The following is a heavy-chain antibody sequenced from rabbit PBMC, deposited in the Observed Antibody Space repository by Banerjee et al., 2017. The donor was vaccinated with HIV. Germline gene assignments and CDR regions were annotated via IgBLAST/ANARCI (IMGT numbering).Heavy chain of an antibody. Sequence: QEQLEESGGDLVKPEGSLTLTCTASGFSFSSSYWICWVRQAPGKGLEWIACIGAGSSGSTYYASWAKGRFTISKTSSTTVTLQMTSLTAADTATYFCARGDADYADLVYGTVFNLWGPGTLVTVS. D-gene: IGHD2-1*01. CDR1: GFSFSSSYW. V-gene: IGHV1S45*01. CDR3: ARGDADYADLVYGTVFNL. CDR2: IGAGSSGST. J-gene: IGHJ4*01.